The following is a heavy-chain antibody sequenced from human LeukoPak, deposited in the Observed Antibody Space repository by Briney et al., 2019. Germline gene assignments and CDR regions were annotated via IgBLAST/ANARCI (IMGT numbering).Heavy chain of an antibody. Sequence: KPSETLSLTCAVYGGSFSGYYWSWIRQPPGKGLEWIGEINHSGSTNYNPSLKSRVTISVDTSKNKFSLKLSSVTAADTAVYYCARRGSVDTPMSNWEWWYWGQGTLVTVSS. CDR3: ARRGSVDTPMSNWEWWY. V-gene: IGHV4-34*01. CDR2: INHSGST. J-gene: IGHJ4*02. CDR1: GGSFSGYY. D-gene: IGHD5-18*01.